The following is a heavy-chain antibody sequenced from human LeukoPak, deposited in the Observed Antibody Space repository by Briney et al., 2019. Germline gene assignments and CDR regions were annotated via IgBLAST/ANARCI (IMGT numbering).Heavy chain of an antibody. CDR1: GITFSSYE. CDR3: AREDNWNYFYSLDY. J-gene: IGHJ4*02. D-gene: IGHD1-7*01. V-gene: IGHV3-21*01. CDR2: ISSSSSYI. Sequence: GGSLRLSCAASGITFSSYEMNWVRQAPGKGLEWVSSISSSSSYIYYADSVKGRFTISRDNAKNSLYLQMNSLRAEDTAVYYCAREDNWNYFYSLDYWGQGTLVTVSS.